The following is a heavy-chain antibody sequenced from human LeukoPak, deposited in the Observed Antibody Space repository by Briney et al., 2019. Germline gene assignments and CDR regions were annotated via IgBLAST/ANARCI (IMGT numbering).Heavy chain of an antibody. Sequence: SETLSLTCAVSGASVTSGSNKWSWIRQPPGKGLEWIGDISYSGSASYNPSLRSRVTISVDTSTNQFSLTLGSVTAADTAAYYCAREAECSGGSCYSYGWFDPWGQGTQVIVSS. D-gene: IGHD2-15*01. V-gene: IGHV4-61*01. CDR1: GASVTSGSNK. CDR3: AREAECSGGSCYSYGWFDP. CDR2: ISYSGSA. J-gene: IGHJ5*02.